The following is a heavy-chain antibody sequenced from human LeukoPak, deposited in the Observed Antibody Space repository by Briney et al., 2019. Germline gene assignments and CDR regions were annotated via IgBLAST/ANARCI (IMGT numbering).Heavy chain of an antibody. CDR2: IYYSGST. CDR3: ARFSTGGGWTAQLDY. V-gene: IGHV4-59*01. Sequence: SETLSLTCTVSGGSMTNYYWSWMRQSPGKGLESIGYIYYSGSTNYNPSLKSRVTISIDTSKKQFSLKVNSVTAADTAIYYCARFSTGGGWTAQLDYWGQGTLVTVSS. D-gene: IGHD6-19*01. CDR1: GGSMTNYY. J-gene: IGHJ4*02.